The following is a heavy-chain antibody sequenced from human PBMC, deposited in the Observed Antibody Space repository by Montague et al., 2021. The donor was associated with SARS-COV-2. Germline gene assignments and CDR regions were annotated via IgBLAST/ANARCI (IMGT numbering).Heavy chain of an antibody. CDR1: NGSISSYY. CDR2: IYYRGST. Sequence: SETLSLTCTASNGSISSYYWSWVRQPPGKRLEWIGYIYYRGSTNYNPSLEGRVTMSVDTSKNQFSLKLRSVTAADTAVYFCAREGLNNWFDPWGQETLVIVSS. J-gene: IGHJ5*02. V-gene: IGHV4-59*01. CDR3: AREGLNNWFDP.